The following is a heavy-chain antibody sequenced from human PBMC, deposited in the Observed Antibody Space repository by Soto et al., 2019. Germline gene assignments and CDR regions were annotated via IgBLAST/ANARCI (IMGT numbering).Heavy chain of an antibody. J-gene: IGHJ1*01. Sequence: GGSLRLSCAASGFTFSSYSMSWVRQAPGKGLEWVSGFRTGGDDATTYYADSVKGRFTISRDNSKNMLFLQMNSLRAEDTAIYYCAKKASTDPMSQSFDIWGQGTQDTVTS. V-gene: IGHV3-23*01. CDR3: AKKASTDPMSQSFDI. D-gene: IGHD2-2*01. CDR1: GFTFSSYS. CDR2: FRTGGDDATT.